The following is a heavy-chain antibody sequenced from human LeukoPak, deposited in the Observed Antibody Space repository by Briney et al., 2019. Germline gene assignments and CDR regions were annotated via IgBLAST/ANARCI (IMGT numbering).Heavy chain of an antibody. CDR3: ARGGRSYSYGMDV. CDR2: SRNKANSYTT. CDR1: GFTFSSYS. J-gene: IGHJ6*02. D-gene: IGHD6-25*01. V-gene: IGHV3-72*01. Sequence: GGSLRLSCAASGFTFSSYSMNWVRQAPGKGLEWVGRSRNKANSYTTEYAASVKGRFTISRDDSKNSLYLQMNSLKTEDTAVYYCARGGRSYSYGMDVWGQGTTVTVSS.